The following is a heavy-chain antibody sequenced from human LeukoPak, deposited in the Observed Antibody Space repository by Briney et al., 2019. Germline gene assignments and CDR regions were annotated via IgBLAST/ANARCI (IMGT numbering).Heavy chain of an antibody. CDR1: GFTFSSYS. D-gene: IGHD3-10*01. J-gene: IGHJ4*02. CDR2: ISSSSSYI. V-gene: IGHV3-21*01. CDR3: ARELELLPYY. Sequence: GGSLRLSCAASGFTFSSYSMNWVRQAPGKGLEWVSSISSSSSYIYYADSVKGRFTISRDNAENSLYLQMNSLRAEDTAVYYCARELELLPYYWGQGTLVTVSS.